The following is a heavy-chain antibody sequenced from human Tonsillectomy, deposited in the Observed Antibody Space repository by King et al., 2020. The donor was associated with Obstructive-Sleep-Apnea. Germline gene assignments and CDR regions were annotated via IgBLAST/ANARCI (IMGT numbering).Heavy chain of an antibody. CDR2: IYYSGST. CDR3: ARLGGRSLSQNIVLYLTGDYYYYYGMDV. D-gene: IGHD2-8*01. V-gene: IGHV4-59*08. J-gene: IGHJ6*02. CDR1: GGSISSYY. Sequence: QLQLQESGPGLVKPSETLSLTCTVSGGSISSYYWSWIRQPPGKGLEWIGYIYYSGSTNYNPSLKSRVTISVDTSKNQFSLKLSSVTAADTAVYYCARLGGRSLSQNIVLYLTGDYYYYYGMDVWGQGTTVTVSS.